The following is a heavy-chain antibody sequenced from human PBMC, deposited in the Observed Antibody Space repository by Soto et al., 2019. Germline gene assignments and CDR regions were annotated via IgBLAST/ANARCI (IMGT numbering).Heavy chain of an antibody. J-gene: IGHJ5*01. Sequence: GGSLRLSCAASGFAFSSYAISWVRQAPGKGLEWVSSVSSGIGTPYYADFVKGRFTVSRDNSKNTVFLQMNSLSPDDTAVYYCAKAPVPGVIRRSTDSWGQRDMVTVSS. CDR2: VSSGIGTP. D-gene: IGHD2-2*01. V-gene: IGHV3-23*01. CDR3: AKAPVPGVIRRSTDS. CDR1: GFAFSSYA.